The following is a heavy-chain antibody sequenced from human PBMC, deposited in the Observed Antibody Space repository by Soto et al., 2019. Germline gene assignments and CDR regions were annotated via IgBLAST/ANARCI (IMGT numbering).Heavy chain of an antibody. CDR2: MYHSGIT. V-gene: IGHV4-38-2*01. J-gene: IGHJ6*02. D-gene: IGHD6-6*01. CDR1: SGSLGDHY. CDR3: ARSIYSTSAQLYYGMDV. Sequence: SETLSLTCAVFSGSLGDHYWAWIRQPPGKGLEWIGSMYHSGITYYNLSLKSRVTISVDTSKNQLSLKLSSATAADTAVYYCARSIYSTSAQLYYGMDVWGQGTTVTVSS.